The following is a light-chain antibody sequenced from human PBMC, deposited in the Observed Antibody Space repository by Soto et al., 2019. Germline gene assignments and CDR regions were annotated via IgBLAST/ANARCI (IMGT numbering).Light chain of an antibody. CDR1: QSVSSSC. Sequence: ELVLTQSPGTLSLSPGERATLSCRASQSVSSSCLAWYQQKPGQAPRLLIYGASSRATGIPDRFSGSGSGKDFTLTISRLEPEDFAVYYCQQYGSSSWTFGQGTKVDIK. V-gene: IGKV3-20*01. J-gene: IGKJ1*01. CDR3: QQYGSSSWT. CDR2: GAS.